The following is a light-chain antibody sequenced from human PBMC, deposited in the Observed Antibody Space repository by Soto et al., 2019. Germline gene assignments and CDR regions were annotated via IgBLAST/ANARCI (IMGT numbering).Light chain of an antibody. Sequence: EIVLTQAPGTLSLSPGERATLSCRASQSVSNNYLAWYQQKPGQAPRLLIYGASGRATGIPDRFSGSGSGTDFTITISRLEPEDFAVYYCQQYGSSPRTFGQGTKVEIK. CDR2: GAS. J-gene: IGKJ1*01. CDR1: QSVSNNY. V-gene: IGKV3-20*01. CDR3: QQYGSSPRT.